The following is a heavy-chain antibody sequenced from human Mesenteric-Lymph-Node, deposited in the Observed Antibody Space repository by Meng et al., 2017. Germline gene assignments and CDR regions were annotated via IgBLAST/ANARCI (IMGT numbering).Heavy chain of an antibody. CDR2: IYHSGST. Sequence: VQVPERGPGRVKPSGPRPLTCPASGGSPSSRNWWSWVRQPPGKGLEWIGEIYHSGSTNYNPSLKSRVTISVDESKNQFSLRLSSVTAADTAVYYCARAGAYCGGDCYHPRWGQGTLVTVSS. CDR3: ARAGAYCGGDCYHPR. V-gene: IGHV4-4*02. CDR1: GGSPSSRNW. J-gene: IGHJ4*02. D-gene: IGHD2-21*02.